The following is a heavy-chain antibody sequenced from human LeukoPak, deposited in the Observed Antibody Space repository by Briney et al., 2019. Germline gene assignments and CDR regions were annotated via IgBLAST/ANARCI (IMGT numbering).Heavy chain of an antibody. CDR2: MNPNSGNT. J-gene: IGHJ4*02. V-gene: IGHV1-2*04. Sequence: GASVKVSCKASGYTFTSYDINWVRQATGQGLEWMGWMNPNSGNTNYAQKFQGWVTMTRDTSISTAYMELSRLRSDDTAVYYCARGLSIGYSGYLDHYFDYWGQGTLVTVSS. CDR3: ARGLSIGYSGYLDHYFDY. D-gene: IGHD5-12*01. CDR1: GYTFTSYD.